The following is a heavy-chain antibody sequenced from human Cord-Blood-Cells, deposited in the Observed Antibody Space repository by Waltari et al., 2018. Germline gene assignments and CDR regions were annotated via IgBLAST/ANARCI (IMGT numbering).Heavy chain of an antibody. D-gene: IGHD6-13*01. CDR2: INHSGST. CDR1: GGSFSGYY. CDR3: ARGVSAAGSPYFDY. V-gene: IGHV4-34*01. J-gene: IGHJ4*02. Sequence: QVQLQQWGAGLLNPSETLSLTCAVYGGSFSGYYWSWIRQPPGKEREWIGEINHSGSTNYNPSLKSRVTISVDTSKIQFSLKLSSVTAADTAVYYCARGVSAAGSPYFDYWGQGTLVTVSS.